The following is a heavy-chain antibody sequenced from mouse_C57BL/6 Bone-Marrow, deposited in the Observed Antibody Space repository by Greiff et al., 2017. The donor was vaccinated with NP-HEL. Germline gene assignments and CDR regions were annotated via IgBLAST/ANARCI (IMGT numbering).Heavy chain of an antibody. J-gene: IGHJ4*01. V-gene: IGHV5-6*01. CDR3: ARNYYGRSAMDY. D-gene: IGHD1-1*01. CDR2: ISSGGSYT. CDR1: GFTFSSYG. Sequence: EVKLMESGGDLVKPGGSLKLSCAASGFTFSSYGMSWVRQTPDKRLEWVATISSGGSYTYYPDSVKGRFTISRDNAKNTLYLQMSSLKSEDTAMYYCARNYYGRSAMDYWGQGTSVTVSS.